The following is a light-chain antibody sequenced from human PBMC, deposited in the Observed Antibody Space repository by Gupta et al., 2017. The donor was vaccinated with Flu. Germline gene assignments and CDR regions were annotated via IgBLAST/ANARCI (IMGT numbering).Light chain of an antibody. J-gene: IGLJ1*01. CDR3: SSYTDANTWV. Sequence: QSALPQPASVSGSPGHSITISCSGPHSDVGGYQFVTWYQHHPGRAPKLLIYEVTKRPSEISDRFSGSKSGNTASLTISGLQPEDEADYFCSSYTDANTWVFGSGSRVTVL. CDR1: HSDVGGYQF. V-gene: IGLV2-14*01. CDR2: EVT.